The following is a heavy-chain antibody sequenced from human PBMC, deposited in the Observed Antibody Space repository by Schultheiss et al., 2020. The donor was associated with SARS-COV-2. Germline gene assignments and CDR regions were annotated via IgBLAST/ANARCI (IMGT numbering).Heavy chain of an antibody. CDR2: ISGSGGST. J-gene: IGHJ4*02. CDR3: ARRYCSGGSCTGPLFDY. D-gene: IGHD2-15*01. Sequence: GGSLRLSCAASGFTFSSYAMSWVRQAPGKGLEWVSAISGSGGSTYYADSVKGRFTISRDNSKNTLYLQMNSLRAEDTAVYYCARRYCSGGSCTGPLFDYWGQGTLVTVSS. CDR1: GFTFSSYA. V-gene: IGHV3-23*01.